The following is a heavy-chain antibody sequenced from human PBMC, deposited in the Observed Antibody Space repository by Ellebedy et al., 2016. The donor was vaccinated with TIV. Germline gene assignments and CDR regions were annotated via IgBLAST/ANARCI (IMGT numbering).Heavy chain of an antibody. V-gene: IGHV3-23*01. CDR2: ISGSGGST. D-gene: IGHD5-24*01. Sequence: GGSLRLXCAASGFTFSSYAMSWVRQAPGKGLEWVSAISGSGGSTYYADSVKGRFTISRDNAKASLYLQMDSLKASDTAMYYCASTVVEMATIVSYWGQGTLVTVSS. CDR1: GFTFSSYA. J-gene: IGHJ4*02. CDR3: ASTVVEMATIVSY.